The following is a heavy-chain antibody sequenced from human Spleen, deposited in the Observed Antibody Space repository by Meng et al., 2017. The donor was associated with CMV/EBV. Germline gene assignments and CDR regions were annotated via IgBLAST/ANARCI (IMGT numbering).Heavy chain of an antibody. CDR2: IYSGGNT. CDR1: GFTVSSNY. Sequence: GESLKISCAASGFTVSSNYMSWVRQAPGKGLEWVSVIYSGGNTYYADSVKGRFTISRDNSKNTLHLQMNSLRVDDTALYYCARVAAAGTGFDFWGQGTLVTVSS. CDR3: ARVAAAGTGFDF. J-gene: IGHJ4*02. D-gene: IGHD6-13*01. V-gene: IGHV3-53*01.